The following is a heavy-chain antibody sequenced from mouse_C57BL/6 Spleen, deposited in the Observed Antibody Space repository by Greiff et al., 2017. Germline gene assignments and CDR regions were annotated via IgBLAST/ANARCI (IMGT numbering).Heavy chain of an antibody. Sequence: VQLQQSGAELVRPGASVTLSCKASGYTFTDYEMHWVKQTPVHGLEWIGAIDPETGGTAYNQKFKGKAILTADKSSSTAYMELRSLTSEDSAVYYCTGGDGYFLDYWGQGTSVTVSS. CDR3: TGGDGYFLDY. D-gene: IGHD2-3*01. CDR2: IDPETGGT. CDR1: GYTFTDYE. V-gene: IGHV1-15*01. J-gene: IGHJ4*01.